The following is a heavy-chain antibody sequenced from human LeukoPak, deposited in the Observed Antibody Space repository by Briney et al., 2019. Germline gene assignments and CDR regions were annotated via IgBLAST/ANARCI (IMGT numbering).Heavy chain of an antibody. Sequence: SETLSLTCKVSGGSISTRTDYWGWIRQPPGKGLEWIGSLYYLQYTYYSPSLKSRLTISVDTSQNQFSLKLSSVTAADTAVYYCARLKSSFFDSWGQGTLVSVSS. J-gene: IGHJ4*02. CDR2: LYYLQYT. CDR3: ARLKSSFFDS. V-gene: IGHV4-39*01. CDR1: GGSISTRTDY.